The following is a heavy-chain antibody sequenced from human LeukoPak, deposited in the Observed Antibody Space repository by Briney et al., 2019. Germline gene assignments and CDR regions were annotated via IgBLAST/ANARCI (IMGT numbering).Heavy chain of an antibody. CDR1: GFTFSDYH. CDR2: ISSSGSTI. V-gene: IGHV3-11*01. CDR3: AKDLRPLRVVPAAIPVDY. Sequence: AGGSLRLSCAASGFTFSDYHMSWIRQAPGKGLEWVSYISSSGSTIYYADSVKGRFTISRDNSKNTLYLQMNSLRAEDTAVYYCAKDLRPLRVVPAAIPVDYWGQGTLVTVSS. J-gene: IGHJ4*02. D-gene: IGHD2-2*01.